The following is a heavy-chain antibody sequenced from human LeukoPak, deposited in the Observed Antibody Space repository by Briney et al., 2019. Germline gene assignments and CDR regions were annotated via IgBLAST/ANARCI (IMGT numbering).Heavy chain of an antibody. D-gene: IGHD4-17*01. CDR3: ASAVTTPYDYYYYGMDV. CDR2: INHSGST. V-gene: IGHV4-34*01. Sequence: SETLSLTCAVYGGSFSGYYWSWIRQPPGKGLEWIGEINHSGSTNYNPSLKSRVTISVDTSKNQFSLKLSSVTAADTAVYYCASAVTTPYDYYYYGMDVWGQGATVTVSS. J-gene: IGHJ6*02. CDR1: GGSFSGYY.